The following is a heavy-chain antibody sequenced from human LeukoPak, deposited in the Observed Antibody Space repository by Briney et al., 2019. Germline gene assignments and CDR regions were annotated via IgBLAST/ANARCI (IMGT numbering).Heavy chain of an antibody. J-gene: IGHJ5*02. CDR3: ARHVPAWNIWFGESWGHNWFDP. CDR1: GDSISSSTYY. CDR2: INHSGST. V-gene: IGHV4-39*01. D-gene: IGHD3-10*01. Sequence: SETLSLTCIVSGDSISSSTYYWSWIRQPPGKGLEWIGEINHSGSTNYNPSLKSRVTISVDTSKNQFSLKLSSVTAADTAVYYCARHVPAWNIWFGESWGHNWFDPWGQGTLVTVSS.